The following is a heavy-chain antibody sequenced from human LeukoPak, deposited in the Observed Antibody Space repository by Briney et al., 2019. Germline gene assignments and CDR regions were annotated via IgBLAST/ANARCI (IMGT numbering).Heavy chain of an antibody. Sequence: GGSLRLSCADSGFTFSSYAMGWVRQAPGKGMEWVSAISGSGGSTYSADSVKGRFTISRDNSKNTLYLQMISLRAEDTAVYYCAKGLAQLWFYWGQGTLVTVSS. CDR3: AKGLAQLWFY. D-gene: IGHD5-18*01. V-gene: IGHV3-23*01. CDR2: ISGSGGST. J-gene: IGHJ4*02. CDR1: GFTFSSYA.